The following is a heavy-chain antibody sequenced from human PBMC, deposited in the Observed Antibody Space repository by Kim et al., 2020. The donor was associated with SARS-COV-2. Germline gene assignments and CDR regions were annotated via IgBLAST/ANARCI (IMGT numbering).Heavy chain of an antibody. V-gene: IGHV3-11*01. CDR2: ISSSGSTI. D-gene: IGHD6-13*01. CDR3: ARDFSDPATPYSSSWYTFDY. CDR1: GFTFSDYY. J-gene: IGHJ4*02. Sequence: GGSLRLSCAASGFTFSDYYMSWIRQAPGKGLEWVSYISSSGSTIYYADSVKGRFTISRDNAKNSLYLQMNSLRAEDTAVYYCARDFSDPATPYSSSWYTFDYWGQGTLVTVSS.